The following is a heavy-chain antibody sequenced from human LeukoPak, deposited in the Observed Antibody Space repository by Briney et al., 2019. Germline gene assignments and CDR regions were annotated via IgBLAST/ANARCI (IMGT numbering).Heavy chain of an antibody. V-gene: IGHV3-23*01. CDR3: ATSPDRQYYYGMDV. CDR1: GFTFSSYA. J-gene: IGHJ6*02. D-gene: IGHD1-14*01. Sequence: GRSLRLSCAASGFTFSSYAMSWVRQAPGKGLEWVSAISGSGGSTYYADSVKGRFTISRDNSKNTLYLQMNSLRAEDTAVYYCATSPDRQYYYGMDVWGQGTTVTVSS. CDR2: ISGSGGST.